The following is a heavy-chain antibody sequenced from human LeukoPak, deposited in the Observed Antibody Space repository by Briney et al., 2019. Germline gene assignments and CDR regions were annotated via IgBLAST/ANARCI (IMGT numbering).Heavy chain of an antibody. D-gene: IGHD3-10*01. CDR1: GFTFTTYA. Sequence: GGSLRLSCAASGFTFTTYAMTWVRQAPGKGLEGVSAISGTGDTSYYADSVKGRFTISRDNSKNTLYLQLKSLRGEDTAMYYCAKDLRGPSLLPGVGCYDYWGRGAQVIVSS. CDR2: ISGTGDTS. CDR3: AKDLRGPSLLPGVGCYDY. V-gene: IGHV3-23*01. J-gene: IGHJ4*02.